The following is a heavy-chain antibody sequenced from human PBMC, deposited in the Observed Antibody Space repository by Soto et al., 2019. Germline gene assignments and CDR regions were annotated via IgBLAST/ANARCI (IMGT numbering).Heavy chain of an antibody. J-gene: IGHJ4*02. CDR1: GGSIDSSSYY. D-gene: IGHD2-2*01. V-gene: IGHV4-39*01. CDR3: ARSRRLTNSYAVDY. CDR2: IYYSGST. Sequence: PSETLSLTCTVSGGSIDSSSYYWGWIRQPPGKGLEWIGYIYYSGSTYYNPSLKSRVTISVDTSKNQFSLKLSSVTAADRAVYYCARSRRLTNSYAVDYWGQGTLVTVSS.